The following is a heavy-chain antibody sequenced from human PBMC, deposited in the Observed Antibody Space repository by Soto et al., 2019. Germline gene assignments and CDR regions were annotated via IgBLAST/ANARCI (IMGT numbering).Heavy chain of an antibody. CDR3: TRLETAY. CDR2: MNGGNGNT. CDR1: GYTFTTHT. J-gene: IGHJ4*02. Sequence: QVQLVQSGAEVKRPGASVKVFCKASGYTFTTHTMHWVRQAPGQGLEWMGWMNGGNGNTKYAQKFQGRVTFTRDTFASTSYMELSSLSSEDTAVYYCTRLETAYWGQGTLVTVSS. V-gene: IGHV1-3*01. D-gene: IGHD2-21*02.